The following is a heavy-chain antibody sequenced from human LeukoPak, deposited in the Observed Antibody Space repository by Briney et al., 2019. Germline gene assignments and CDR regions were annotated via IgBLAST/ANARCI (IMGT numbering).Heavy chain of an antibody. D-gene: IGHD2-2*01. J-gene: IGHJ5*02. V-gene: IGHV4-39*07. CDR2: IYYSGST. CDR1: GGSISSSSYY. Sequence: SETLSLTCTVSGGSISSSSYYWGWIRQPPGKGLEWIGSIYYSGSTYYNPSLKSRVTISVDTSKNQFSLKLSSVTAADTAVYYCAREEGYCSSNTCLRRNWFHPWGQGTLVTVSS. CDR3: AREEGYCSSNTCLRRNWFHP.